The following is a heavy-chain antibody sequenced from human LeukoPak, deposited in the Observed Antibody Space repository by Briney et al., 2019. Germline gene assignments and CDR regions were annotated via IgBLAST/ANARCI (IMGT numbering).Heavy chain of an antibody. CDR1: VYSFTNYY. V-gene: IGHV1-46*01. CDR3: ARDERDVVVVPGAMPY. Sequence: GASVKVSCKASVYSFTNYYMHWVRQAPGQGLEWMGIINPSGGSTTNAQKFQGRVTMTRDTSTTTVYMELSSLRSDDTAMYYCARDERDVVVVPGAMPYWGQGTLVTVSS. J-gene: IGHJ4*02. CDR2: INPSGGST. D-gene: IGHD2-2*01.